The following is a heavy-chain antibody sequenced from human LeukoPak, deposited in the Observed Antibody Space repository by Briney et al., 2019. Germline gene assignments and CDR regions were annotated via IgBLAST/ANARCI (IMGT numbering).Heavy chain of an antibody. V-gene: IGHV3-7*01. CDR3: ATAPAAADSF. CDR2: IERDGSEK. D-gene: IGHD6-13*01. J-gene: IGHJ4*02. Sequence: SXXIFRXFXXXWVRQAPGRGLEWVANIERDGSEKTYVDSVKGRFTISRDNAKNSLFLQMSSLRADDTAVYFCATAPAAADSFWGQGTLVAVSS. CDR1: XXIFRXFX.